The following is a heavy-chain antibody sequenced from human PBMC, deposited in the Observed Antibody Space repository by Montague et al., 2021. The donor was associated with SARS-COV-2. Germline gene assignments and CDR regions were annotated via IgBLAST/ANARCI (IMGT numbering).Heavy chain of an antibody. CDR2: TCYRSEWYF. D-gene: IGHD1-26*01. CDR3: ARYSYSGTYSGLNDAFDI. V-gene: IGHV6-1*01. Sequence: CAISGDSVSSNNAAWNWIRQSPSRGLEWLGRTCYRSEWYFDYAISLRGRITINPDTSKNQFSLQLDPVTLGDTAVYYCARYSYSGTYSGLNDAFDIWGQGTLVTVSS. J-gene: IGHJ3*02. CDR1: GDSVSSNNAA.